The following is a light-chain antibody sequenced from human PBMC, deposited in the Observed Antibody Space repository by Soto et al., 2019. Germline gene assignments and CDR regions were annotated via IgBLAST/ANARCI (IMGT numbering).Light chain of an antibody. CDR2: GAS. V-gene: IGKV1-17*01. J-gene: IGKJ2*01. Sequence: DTQMTQSPSSLSAYVGDRVTFTCRASQGIRNDLAWYQQKPGKAPKRLIYGASSLQSGAPSRFSGSGFGTEFTLTISSLQPEDVATYYSLQHNNYPYTFGQGNKLEIK. CDR3: LQHNNYPYT. CDR1: QGIRND.